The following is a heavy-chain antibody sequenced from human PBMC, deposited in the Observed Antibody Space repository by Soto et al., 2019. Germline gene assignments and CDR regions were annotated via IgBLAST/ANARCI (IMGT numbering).Heavy chain of an antibody. CDR1: GGSISSYY. Sequence: ASETLSLTCTVSGGSISSYYWSWIRQPPGKGLEWIGYIYYSGSTNYNPSLKSRVTISVDTSKNQFSLKLSSVTAADTAVYYCARDRVDYGMDVWGQGTTVTVPS. J-gene: IGHJ6*02. CDR2: IYYSGST. V-gene: IGHV4-59*01. D-gene: IGHD3-3*01. CDR3: ARDRVDYGMDV.